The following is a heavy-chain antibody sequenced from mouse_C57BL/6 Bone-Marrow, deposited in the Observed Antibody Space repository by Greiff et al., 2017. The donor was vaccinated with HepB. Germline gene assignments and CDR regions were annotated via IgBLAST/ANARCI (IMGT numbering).Heavy chain of an antibody. D-gene: IGHD1-1*01. Sequence: EVKLVESGGGLVKPGGSLKLSCAASGFTFSSYAMSWVRQTPEKRLEWVATISDGGSYTYYPDNVKGRFTISRDNAKNNLYLQMSHLKSEDTAMYYCARYYGSSYSPWYFDVWGTGTTVTVSS. V-gene: IGHV5-4*03. CDR3: ARYYGSSYSPWYFDV. CDR2: ISDGGSYT. J-gene: IGHJ1*03. CDR1: GFTFSSYA.